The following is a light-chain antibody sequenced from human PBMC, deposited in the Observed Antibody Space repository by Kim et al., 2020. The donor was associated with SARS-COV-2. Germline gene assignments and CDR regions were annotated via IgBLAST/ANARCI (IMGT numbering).Light chain of an antibody. Sequence: DIQLTQSPSSLSASVGDRVTITCRASQDIANSLAWYQQKPGKVPKLLIYAASTLQSGVPSRFSGSGSGTQFTLTIGSLQTEDVATYYCQKYNSAAWTFGPGTKVDIK. CDR2: AAS. CDR3: QKYNSAAWT. J-gene: IGKJ1*01. V-gene: IGKV1-27*01. CDR1: QDIANS.